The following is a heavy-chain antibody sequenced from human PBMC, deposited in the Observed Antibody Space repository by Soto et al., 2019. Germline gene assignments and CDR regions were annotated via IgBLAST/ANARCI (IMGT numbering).Heavy chain of an antibody. CDR3: AKTPFPVVAAAHCDY. V-gene: IGHV3-23*01. CDR1: GFTFSSYA. D-gene: IGHD2-15*01. Sequence: EVQLLESGGGLVQPGGSLRLSCAASGFTFSSYAMSWVHQAPGKGLEWVSAISGSGGSTYYADSVKGRFTISRDNSKNTLYLQMNSLRAEDTAVYYCAKTPFPVVAAAHCDYWGQGTLVTVSS. CDR2: ISGSGGST. J-gene: IGHJ4*02.